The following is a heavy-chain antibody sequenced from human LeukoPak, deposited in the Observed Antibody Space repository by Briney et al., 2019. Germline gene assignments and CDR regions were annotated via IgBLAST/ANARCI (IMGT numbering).Heavy chain of an antibody. CDR3: ARGGLDYYDSSGYYPQDAFDI. CDR2: NNPNSGGT. Sequence: ASVKVSCKASGYTFTGYYMHWVRQAPGQGLEWMGWNNPNSGGTSYAQKFQGRVTMTRDTSISTAYMELSRLRSDDTAVYYCARGGLDYYDSSGYYPQDAFDIWGQGTMVTVSS. J-gene: IGHJ3*02. CDR1: GYTFTGYY. D-gene: IGHD3-22*01. V-gene: IGHV1-2*02.